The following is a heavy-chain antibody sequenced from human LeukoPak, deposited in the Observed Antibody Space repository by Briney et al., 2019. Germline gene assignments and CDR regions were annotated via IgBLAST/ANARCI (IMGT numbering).Heavy chain of an antibody. CDR3: AAAPGSSGYDAFDI. Sequence: ASVKVSCKASGYTFTSYDINWVRQATGQGLEWMGWMNPNSGNTGYAQKFQGRVTITRNTSISTACMELSSLRSEDTAVYYCAAAPGSSGYDAFDIWGQGTMVTVSS. J-gene: IGHJ3*02. CDR1: GYTFTSYD. D-gene: IGHD3-22*01. V-gene: IGHV1-8*03. CDR2: MNPNSGNT.